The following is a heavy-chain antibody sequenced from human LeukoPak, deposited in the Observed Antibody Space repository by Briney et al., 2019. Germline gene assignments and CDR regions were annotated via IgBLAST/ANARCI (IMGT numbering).Heavy chain of an antibody. CDR3: ARDLGYCSSTSCYLFIDY. D-gene: IGHD2-2*01. CDR1: GYTFTGYY. J-gene: IGHJ4*02. V-gene: IGHV1-2*02. CDR2: INPNSGGT. Sequence: ASVKVSCKASGYTFTGYYMHWVRQAPGQGHEWMGWINPNSGGTNYAQKFQGRVTMTRDTSISTAYMELSRLRSDDTAVYYCARDLGYCSSTSCYLFIDYWGQGTLVTVSS.